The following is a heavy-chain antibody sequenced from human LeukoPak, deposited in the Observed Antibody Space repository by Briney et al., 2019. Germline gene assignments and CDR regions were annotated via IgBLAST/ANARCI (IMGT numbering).Heavy chain of an antibody. J-gene: IGHJ4*02. Sequence: GGPLRLSCAASGFTLSNAWIAWVRQAPGKGLEWVSTISGNGVSTYYANSVKGRFTISRDNSKNTLWLQMNSLRAEDTALYYCAKPQYDSSWYYFDYWGQGTLVTVSS. CDR1: GFTLSNAW. CDR2: ISGNGVST. D-gene: IGHD6-13*01. CDR3: AKPQYDSSWYYFDY. V-gene: IGHV3-23*01.